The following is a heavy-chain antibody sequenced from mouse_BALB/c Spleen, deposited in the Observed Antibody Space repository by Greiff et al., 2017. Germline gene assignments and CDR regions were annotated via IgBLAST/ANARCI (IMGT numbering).Heavy chain of an antibody. J-gene: IGHJ4*01. CDR3: ARYGNYDAMDY. D-gene: IGHD2-1*01. CDR1: GYTFTSYV. CDR2: INPYNDGT. Sequence: VQLKQSGPELVKPGASVKMSCKASGYTFTSYVMHWVKQKPGQGLEWIGYINPYNDGTKYNEKFKGKATLTSDKSSSTAYMELSSLTSEDSAVYYCARYGNYDAMDYWGQGTSVTVSS. V-gene: IGHV1-14*01.